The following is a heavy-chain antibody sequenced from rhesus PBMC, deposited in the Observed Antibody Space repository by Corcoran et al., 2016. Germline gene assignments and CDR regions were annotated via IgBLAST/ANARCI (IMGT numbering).Heavy chain of an antibody. CDR2: VDPEDGEA. D-gene: IGHD5-30*01. CDR1: GYTFTDYY. J-gene: IGHJ4*01. CDR3: ATEGYSGYSYWGGFDY. V-gene: IGHV1-111*02. Sequence: EVQLVQSGAEVKKPGASVKISCKASGYTFTDYYLHWVSQDPGKGLEWRGRVDPEDGEAIHAQKFQDRVTITADTSTDTAYMELSSLRSEDTAVYYCATEGYSGYSYWGGFDYWGQGVLVTVSS.